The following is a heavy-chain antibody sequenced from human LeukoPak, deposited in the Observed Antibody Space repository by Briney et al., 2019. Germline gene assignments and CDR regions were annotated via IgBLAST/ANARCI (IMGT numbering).Heavy chain of an antibody. CDR1: GFTFSSYA. D-gene: IGHD6-6*01. J-gene: IGHJ4*02. V-gene: IGHV3-23*01. CDR3: AKRLGTASSTIED. Sequence: GGSLRLSCAASGFTFSSYAMTWVRQAPGKGLEWVEDISGRGDSANYVDSVKGRFTVSRDNSKNTLYLQMNSLRADDTAIYYCAKRLGTASSTIEDWGQGTLVSASS. CDR2: ISGRGDSA.